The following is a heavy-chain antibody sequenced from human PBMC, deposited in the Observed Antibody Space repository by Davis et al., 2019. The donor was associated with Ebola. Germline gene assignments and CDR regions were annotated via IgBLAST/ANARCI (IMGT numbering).Heavy chain of an antibody. Sequence: AASVKVSCKTSGYTFSGYAISWVRQAPGQGLEWIGRINVYNGHTNYAQNFQGRVTVSTDTSMSIAYMELRSLRSDDTALYYCARDATTVTTIKFDPWGQGTLVTVSS. D-gene: IGHD4-17*01. CDR3: ARDATTVTTIKFDP. CDR2: INVYNGHT. V-gene: IGHV1-18*01. J-gene: IGHJ5*02. CDR1: GYTFSGYA.